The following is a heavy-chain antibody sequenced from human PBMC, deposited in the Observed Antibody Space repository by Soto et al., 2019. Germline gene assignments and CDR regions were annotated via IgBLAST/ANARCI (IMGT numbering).Heavy chain of an antibody. Sequence: EVQLVDSGGGLVQPGGSLRLSCAASGFTLRGRSMHWVRQAPGKGLVWVSGIDNTGTDSTYADSVKGRFTSSRDNAKNILFLQMNSLRVEDTAVYYCARGWFGPDVWGKGNTVTVPS. CDR1: GFTLRGRS. D-gene: IGHD3-10*01. V-gene: IGHV3-74*01. CDR2: IDNTGTDS. J-gene: IGHJ6*04. CDR3: ARGWFGPDV.